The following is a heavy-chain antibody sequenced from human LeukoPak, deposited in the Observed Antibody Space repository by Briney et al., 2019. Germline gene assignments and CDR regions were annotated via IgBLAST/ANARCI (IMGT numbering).Heavy chain of an antibody. V-gene: IGHV4-39*01. J-gene: IGHJ5*01. D-gene: IGHD3-16*01. Sequence: SETLSLTCTVSGGSISSSSYYWGWIRQPPGKGLEWIGSIYYSGSTYYNPSLKSRVTISVDTSKNQFSLKLSSVTAADTAVYYCAALGERRGTYNWFDSWGQGTLVTVSS. CDR1: GGSISSSSYY. CDR2: IYYSGST. CDR3: AALGERRGTYNWFDS.